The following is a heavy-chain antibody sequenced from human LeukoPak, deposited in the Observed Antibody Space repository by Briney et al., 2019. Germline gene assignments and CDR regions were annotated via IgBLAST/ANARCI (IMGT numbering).Heavy chain of an antibody. D-gene: IGHD2-15*01. CDR1: GFSVTSKY. J-gene: IGHJ6*02. V-gene: IGHV3-53*01. Sequence: GGSLRLSCAASGFSVTSKYMNWVRQAPGKGLEWVSVIYIDGNTYYADSVKGRFTISRDNPKNTLYLQMNTLRAEDTAVYYCARGGVVVALGSYGMDVWGQGTTVTVSS. CDR2: IYIDGNT. CDR3: ARGGVVVALGSYGMDV.